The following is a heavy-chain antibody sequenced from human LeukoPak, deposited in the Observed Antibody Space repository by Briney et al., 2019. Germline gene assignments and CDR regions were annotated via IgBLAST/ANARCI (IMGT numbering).Heavy chain of an antibody. D-gene: IGHD1-26*01. Sequence: PGGSLRLSCAASGFTFSNYWMDWVRQAPGKRLEWVASIKEDGSEKYHLDSVKGRFTISRDNAKNSLYLHMNSLRAEDTAVYYCARDLKWKQFDLWGQGTLVTVSS. CDR1: GFTFSNYW. CDR3: ARDLKWKQFDL. V-gene: IGHV3-7*04. J-gene: IGHJ4*02. CDR2: IKEDGSEK.